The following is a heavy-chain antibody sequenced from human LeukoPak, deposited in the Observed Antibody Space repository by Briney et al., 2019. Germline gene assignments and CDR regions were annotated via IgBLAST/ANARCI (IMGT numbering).Heavy chain of an antibody. Sequence: GGSLRLSCAASGFTFSSYSMNWVRQAPGKGLVWVSRINSDGSRTNYADSVKGRFTISRDNAKNTLFLQMNSLRAEDTAVYYCVLGMGNDYFDYWGQGTLVTVSS. CDR1: GFTFSSYS. D-gene: IGHD7-27*01. J-gene: IGHJ4*02. CDR2: INSDGSRT. V-gene: IGHV3-74*01. CDR3: VLGMGNDYFDY.